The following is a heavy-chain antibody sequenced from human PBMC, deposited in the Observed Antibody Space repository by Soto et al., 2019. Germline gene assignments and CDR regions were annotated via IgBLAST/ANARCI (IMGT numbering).Heavy chain of an antibody. J-gene: IGHJ4*02. D-gene: IGHD4-17*01. CDR1: GFTFDDYA. CDR2: ISWNSGNL. V-gene: IGHV3-9*01. Sequence: EVQLVESGGGLVQPGRSLRLSCAASGFTFDDYAMHWVRQGPGKGLEWVSSISWNSGNLGYADSVKGRFTISRDKAKNSIYLQMNSLRGEDTALYYCAKGASTTVFAFNDYWGQGTLVTVSS. CDR3: AKGASTTVFAFNDY.